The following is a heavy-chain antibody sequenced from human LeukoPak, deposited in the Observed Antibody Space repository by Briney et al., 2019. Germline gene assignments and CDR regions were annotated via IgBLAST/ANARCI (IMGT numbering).Heavy chain of an antibody. CDR1: GGSISIGTYY. CDR2: IYYSGST. J-gene: IGHJ3*02. D-gene: IGHD6-13*01. CDR3: ARGGSSWSSDAFDI. V-gene: IGHV4-61*01. Sequence: SQTLSLTCTVSGGSISIGTYYWSWIRQPPGKGLEWIGYIYYSGSTNYNPSLKSRVTISVDTSKNQFSLKLSSVTAADTAVYYCARGGSSWSSDAFDIWGQGTMVTVSS.